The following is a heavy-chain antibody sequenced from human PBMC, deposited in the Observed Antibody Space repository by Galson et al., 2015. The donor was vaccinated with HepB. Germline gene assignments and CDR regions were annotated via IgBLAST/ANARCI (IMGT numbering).Heavy chain of an antibody. CDR1: GYTFTSYY. CDR3: ARSIAVAGTDDY. D-gene: IGHD6-19*01. CDR2: INPSGGST. V-gene: IGHV1-46*01. Sequence: SVKVSCKASGYTFTSYYMHWVRQAPGQGLEWMGIINPSGGSTSYAQKFQGRVTMTRDTSTSTVYMELSSQRSEDTAVYYCARSIAVAGTDDYWGQGTLVTVSS. J-gene: IGHJ4*02.